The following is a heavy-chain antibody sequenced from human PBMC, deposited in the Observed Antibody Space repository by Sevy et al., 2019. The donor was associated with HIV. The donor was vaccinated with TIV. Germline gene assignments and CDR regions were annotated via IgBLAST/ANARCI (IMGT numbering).Heavy chain of an antibody. CDR1: GFTFSAST. CDR2: MKEDGSER. D-gene: IGHD5-18*01. CDR3: VREGVGGYSYSLDC. V-gene: IGHV3-7*01. Sequence: GGSLRLSCAASGFTFSASTINWVRQAPGKGLEWVATMKEDGSERNYVDSVKGRFTISRDNAKNSLYLQMNSLRAEDTAVYYGVREGVGGYSYSLDCWGQGTLVTVSS. J-gene: IGHJ4*02.